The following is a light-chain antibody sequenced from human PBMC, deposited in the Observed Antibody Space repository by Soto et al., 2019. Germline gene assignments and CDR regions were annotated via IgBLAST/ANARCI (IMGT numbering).Light chain of an antibody. Sequence: EIVLTQSPGTLSLSPGERATLSSMASQSVSSNLARYQQKPGQAPRLLIYGASTRATGIPARFSGSGSGTEFTLTISSLQSEDFAVYYCQQYNNWPPWTFGQGTKVDI. CDR1: QSVSSN. V-gene: IGKV3-15*01. CDR2: GAS. J-gene: IGKJ1*01. CDR3: QQYNNWPPWT.